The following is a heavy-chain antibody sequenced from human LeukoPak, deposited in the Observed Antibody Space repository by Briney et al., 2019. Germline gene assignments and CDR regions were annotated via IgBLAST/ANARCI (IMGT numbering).Heavy chain of an antibody. CDR2: IYPGDSDT. V-gene: IGHV5-51*01. J-gene: IGHJ4*02. Sequence: GESLKISCKGSGYSFTSYWIGRVRQMPGKGLEWMGIIYPGDSDTRYSPSFQGQVTISADKSISAAYLQWSSLKASDTAMYYCARQNDYGDYVVGYWGQGTLVTVSS. D-gene: IGHD4-17*01. CDR1: GYSFTSYW. CDR3: ARQNDYGDYVVGY.